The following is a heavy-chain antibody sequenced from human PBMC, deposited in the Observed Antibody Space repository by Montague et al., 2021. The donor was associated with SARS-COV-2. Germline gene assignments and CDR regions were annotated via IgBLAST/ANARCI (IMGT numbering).Heavy chain of an antibody. CDR3: ARDRDWDDWCGMDV. J-gene: IGHJ6*02. Sequence: SLRLSCAASVFIFSRYEMNWVRQAPGKGLEWISYISSSGGGSTKXXTYSVKGRFTISRDNAKNSLYLQMNSLGVEDTAIYYCARDRDWDDWCGMDVWGQGTTVTVSS. CDR2: ISSSGGGSTK. D-gene: IGHD2-21*01. CDR1: VFIFSRYE. V-gene: IGHV3-48*03.